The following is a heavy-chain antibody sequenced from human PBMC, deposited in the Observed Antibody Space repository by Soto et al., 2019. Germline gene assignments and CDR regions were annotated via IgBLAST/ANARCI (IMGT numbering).Heavy chain of an antibody. CDR3: ARDPGYSYGYN. CDR2: INAGNGNT. Sequence: QVQLVQSGAEVKKPGASVKVSCKASGYTFTSYAMHWVRQAPGQRREWMGWINAGNGNTKYSQKLQGRVTITRDTSASTAYMELSSLRSEDTAVYYCARDPGYSYGYNWGQGTLVTVSS. J-gene: IGHJ4*02. D-gene: IGHD5-18*01. CDR1: GYTFTSYA. V-gene: IGHV1-3*01.